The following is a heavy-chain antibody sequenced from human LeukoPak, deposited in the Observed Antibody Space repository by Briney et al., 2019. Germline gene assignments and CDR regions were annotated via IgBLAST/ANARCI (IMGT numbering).Heavy chain of an antibody. CDR2: INANNGNT. CDR1: GYTFTNYG. J-gene: IGHJ4*02. V-gene: IGHV1-18*01. CDR3: ARGPIAAAGDY. D-gene: IGHD6-13*01. Sequence: GASVKVSRKASGYTFTNYGITWVRQAPGQGLEWMGWINANNGNTNYAQNFQGRVTMTRDTSTSTAYMDLRSLRSDDTAVYYCARGPIAAAGDYWGQGTLVTVSS.